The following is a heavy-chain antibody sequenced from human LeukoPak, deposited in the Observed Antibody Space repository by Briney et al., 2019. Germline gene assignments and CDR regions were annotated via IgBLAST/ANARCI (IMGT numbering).Heavy chain of an antibody. V-gene: IGHV2-5*02. CDR1: GFSLSTSGVG. CDR2: SYWDDDK. CDR3: AHSLSGILWSGESVNWFDP. D-gene: IGHD3-10*01. J-gene: IGHJ5*02. Sequence: SGPTLVKPTQPLTLTCTFSGFSLSTSGVGGGWIRQPPGKALEWLALSYWDDDKRYSPSLKSTLTITKDTSKNQVVLTMTNMDPVDTATYYCAHSLSGILWSGESVNWFDPWGQGTLVTVSS.